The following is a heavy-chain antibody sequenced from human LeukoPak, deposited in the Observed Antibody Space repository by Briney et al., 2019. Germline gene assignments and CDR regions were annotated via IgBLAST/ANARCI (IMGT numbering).Heavy chain of an antibody. D-gene: IGHD1-26*01. V-gene: IGHV3-74*01. Sequence: GGSLRLSCAASGFTFSSYWMHWVRQAPGKGLVWVSRINSDGSSTSYADSVKGRFTISRDNAKNTLYLQMNSQRAEDTAVYYCASLFIPRGKWFDPWGQGTLVTVSS. CDR3: ASLFIPRGKWFDP. CDR1: GFTFSSYW. J-gene: IGHJ5*02. CDR2: INSDGSST.